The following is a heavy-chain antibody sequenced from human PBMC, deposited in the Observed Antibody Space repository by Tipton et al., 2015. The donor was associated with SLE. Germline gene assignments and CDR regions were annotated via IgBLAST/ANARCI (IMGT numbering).Heavy chain of an antibody. CDR2: IYYSGST. Sequence: TLSLTCTVSGGSISSHYWSWIRQPPGKGLEWIGSIYYSGSTYYNPSLKSRVTISVDTPKNQFSLKLSSVTAADTAVYYCASKVLLWFGETWFDPWGQGTLVTVSS. V-gene: IGHV4-59*05. J-gene: IGHJ5*02. CDR1: GGSISSHY. CDR3: ASKVLLWFGETWFDP. D-gene: IGHD3-10*01.